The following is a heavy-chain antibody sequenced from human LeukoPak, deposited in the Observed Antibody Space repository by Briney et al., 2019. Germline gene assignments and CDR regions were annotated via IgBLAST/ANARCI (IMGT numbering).Heavy chain of an antibody. J-gene: IGHJ4*02. V-gene: IGHV3-21*01. D-gene: IGHD2-21*01. CDR3: ARVKKVSISLDY. CDR2: ISRSSSYI. CDR1: GFTFSSYS. Sequence: PGGSLRLSCAASGFTFSSYSMNWVRQAPGKGLEWVSSISRSSSYIYYADSVKGRFTISRGNAKNSLYLQMNSLRAEDTAVYYCARVKKVSISLDYWGQGVLVTVSS.